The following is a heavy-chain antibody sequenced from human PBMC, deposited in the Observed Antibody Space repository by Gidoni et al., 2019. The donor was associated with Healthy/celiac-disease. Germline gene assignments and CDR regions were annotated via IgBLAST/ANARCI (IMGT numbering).Heavy chain of an antibody. V-gene: IGHV3-30*03. CDR3: ARELGRVGDQYFDY. D-gene: IGHD3-16*01. CDR2: ISYEGSNK. J-gene: IGHJ4*02. Sequence: QVQLVESGGGVVQPGRSLRLSCAASGFTFSSYGMHWVRQAPGKGLEGVAVISYEGSNKYYEDSVKGRFTIARDNSKNTLYRQMNSLRAEDTAVYYCARELGRVGDQYFDYWGQGTLVTVSS. CDR1: GFTFSSYG.